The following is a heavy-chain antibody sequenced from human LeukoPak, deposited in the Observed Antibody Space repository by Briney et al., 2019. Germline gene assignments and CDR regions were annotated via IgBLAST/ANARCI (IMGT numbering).Heavy chain of an antibody. CDR3: ARADYYDSSGYYLDY. J-gene: IGHJ4*02. CDR1: GGSFSGYY. Sequence: SETLSLTCAVYGGSFSGYYWGWIRQPPGKGLEWIESIYYSGSTYYNPSLKSRVTISVDTSKKQLSLKLSSVTAADTAVYYCARADYYDSSGYYLDYWGQGTLVTVSS. V-gene: IGHV4-34*01. CDR2: IYYSGST. D-gene: IGHD3-22*01.